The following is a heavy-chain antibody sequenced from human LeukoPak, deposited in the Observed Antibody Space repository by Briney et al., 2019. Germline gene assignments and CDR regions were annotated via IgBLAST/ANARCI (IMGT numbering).Heavy chain of an antibody. V-gene: IGHV3-48*03. J-gene: IGHJ4*02. D-gene: IGHD4-17*01. CDR2: ISSSGSTI. CDR1: GFSFSSYE. Sequence: GGSLRLSCAASGFSFSSYEMNCVRQAPGKGLECISYISSSGSTIYYADSVKGRFTISRDNAKNSLYLQMNSLRAEDTAVYYCARVVPTVTPVWGQGTLVTVSS. CDR3: ARVVPTVTPV.